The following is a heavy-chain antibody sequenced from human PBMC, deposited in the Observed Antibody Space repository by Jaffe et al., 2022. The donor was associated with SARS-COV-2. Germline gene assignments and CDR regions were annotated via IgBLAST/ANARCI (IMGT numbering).Heavy chain of an antibody. CDR2: IRSKANNYAT. CDR3: TTPDCGGDCSGGY. CDR1: GFTFSGSA. J-gene: IGHJ4*02. V-gene: IGHV3-73*01. D-gene: IGHD2-21*02. Sequence: EVQLVESGGGLVQPGGSLKLSCAASGFTFSGSAMHWVRQASGKGLEWVGRIRSKANNYATAYAASVKGRFTISRDDSRNTAYLQMNSLKTEDTAVYYCTTPDCGGDCSGGYWGQGTLVTVSS.